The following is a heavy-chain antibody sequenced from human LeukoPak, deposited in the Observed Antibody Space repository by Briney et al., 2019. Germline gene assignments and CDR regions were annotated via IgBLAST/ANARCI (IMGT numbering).Heavy chain of an antibody. CDR3: ARQRRYYDSSGYYLGAFDI. Sequence: PSETLSLTCAVSGDSISGSINDYYWTWIRQPPGKGLEWIGYIYYSGSTNYNPSLKSRVTISVDTSKNQFSLKLSSVTAADTAVYYCARQRRYYDSSGYYLGAFDIWGQGTMVTVSS. CDR1: GDSISGSINDYY. D-gene: IGHD3-22*01. J-gene: IGHJ3*02. V-gene: IGHV4-59*08. CDR2: IYYSGST.